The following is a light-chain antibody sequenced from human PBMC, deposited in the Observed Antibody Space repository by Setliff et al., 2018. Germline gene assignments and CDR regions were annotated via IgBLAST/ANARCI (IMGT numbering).Light chain of an antibody. CDR3: SSYAGSSTLYV. CDR1: SSDVGGYNY. V-gene: IGLV2-14*03. CDR2: DVS. Sequence: QSVLTQPASVSGSPGQSITISCTGTSSDVGGYNYVSWYQQRPGKAPKLMIYDVSNRPSGVSNRFSGSKSANTASLTISGLQAEDEADYYCSSYAGSSTLYVFGTGTKVTVL. J-gene: IGLJ1*01.